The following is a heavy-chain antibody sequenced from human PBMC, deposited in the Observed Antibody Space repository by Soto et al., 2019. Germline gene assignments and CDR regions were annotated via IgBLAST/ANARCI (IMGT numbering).Heavy chain of an antibody. D-gene: IGHD2-2*01. J-gene: IGHJ3*02. V-gene: IGHV3-74*01. CDR3: ARDGRLLYCSSTSCYDAFDI. CDR1: GFTFSSYW. Sequence: GGSLRLSCAASGFTFSSYWMHWVRQAPGKGLVWVSRINSDGSSTSYADSVKGRFTISRDNAKNTLFLQMNSLRAEDSAVYYFARDGRLLYCSSTSCYDAFDIWGQGTMVTVSS. CDR2: INSDGSST.